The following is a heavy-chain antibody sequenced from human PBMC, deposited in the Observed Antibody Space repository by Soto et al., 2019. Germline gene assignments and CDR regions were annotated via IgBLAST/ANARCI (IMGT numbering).Heavy chain of an antibody. CDR3: ARVPSVTTDCFDP. CDR2: IKQDGSEK. Sequence: PGGSLRLSCAASGFTFSSYWMSWVRQAPGKGLEWVANIKQDGSEKYYVDSVKGRFTISRDNAKNSLYLQMNSLRAEDTAVYYCARVPSVTTDCFDPWCQGTLVTVSS. CDR1: GFTFSSYW. J-gene: IGHJ5*02. V-gene: IGHV3-7*03. D-gene: IGHD4-17*01.